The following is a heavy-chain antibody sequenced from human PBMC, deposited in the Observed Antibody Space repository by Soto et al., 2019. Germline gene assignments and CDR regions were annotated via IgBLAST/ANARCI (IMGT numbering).Heavy chain of an antibody. CDR2: IWYDGSNK. D-gene: IGHD3-9*01. Sequence: GGSLRLSCAASGFTFSSYGMHWVRQAPGKGLEWVAVIWYDGSNKYYADSVKGRFTISIDNSKNTLYLQMNSLRAEDTAVYYCARMFDWLNLRGDYYYMDVWGKGTTVTVSS. CDR3: ARMFDWLNLRGDYYYMDV. V-gene: IGHV3-33*01. CDR1: GFTFSSYG. J-gene: IGHJ6*03.